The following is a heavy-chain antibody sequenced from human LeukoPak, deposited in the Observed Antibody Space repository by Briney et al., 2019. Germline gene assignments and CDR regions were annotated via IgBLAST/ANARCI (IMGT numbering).Heavy chain of an antibody. V-gene: IGHV3-23*01. J-gene: IGHJ4*02. CDR3: AKHFGSGDYYNFFDD. D-gene: IGHD3-10*01. Sequence: QPGGCLRLSCAASGFTFSSYAMIWVRQAPGKGLEWVSSISGAGGSTYYADSVKGRFTISRDNSKNTLFLQMNSLRAEDTALYYCAKHFGSGDYYNFFDDWGQGTLVSVSS. CDR2: ISGAGGST. CDR1: GFTFSSYA.